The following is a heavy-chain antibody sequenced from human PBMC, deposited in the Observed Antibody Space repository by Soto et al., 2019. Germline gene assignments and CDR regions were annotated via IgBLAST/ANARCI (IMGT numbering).Heavy chain of an antibody. J-gene: IGHJ4*02. CDR3: AKEFMYYDILTGYPNYYFDY. V-gene: IGHV3-23*01. Sequence: GGSLRLSCAASGFTFSSYAMSWVRQAPGKGLEWVSAISGSGGSTYYADSVKGRFTISRDNSKNTLYLQMNSLRAEDTAVYYCAKEFMYYDILTGYPNYYFDYWGQGTLVTVSS. CDR2: ISGSGGST. D-gene: IGHD3-9*01. CDR1: GFTFSSYA.